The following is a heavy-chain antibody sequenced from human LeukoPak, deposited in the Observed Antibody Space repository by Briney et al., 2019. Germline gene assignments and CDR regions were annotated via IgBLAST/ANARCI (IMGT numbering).Heavy chain of an antibody. Sequence: GGSLRLSCEASGFTFSSFSMNWVRQAPGKGLEWVSSISSSSDYIFYADSVKGRFTISRDNAKNSLYLQMHSLRAEDTAVYYCAREGSKWLAHFDYWGQGTLVTVSS. V-gene: IGHV3-21*01. D-gene: IGHD6-19*01. CDR1: GFTFSSFS. CDR3: AREGSKWLAHFDY. J-gene: IGHJ4*02. CDR2: ISSSSDYI.